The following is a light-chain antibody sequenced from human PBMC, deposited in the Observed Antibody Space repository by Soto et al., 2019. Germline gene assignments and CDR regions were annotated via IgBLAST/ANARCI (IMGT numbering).Light chain of an antibody. Sequence: DIVMTQSPLSLPVTPGEPASISCRSSQSLLHSNGYNFLDWYLQKPGQSPQLLIYMGSNRASGVPDRFGGSGSGTDFTLKISRVEAEDVGVYYCMQALQTPRTFGQGTKVGIK. CDR3: MQALQTPRT. J-gene: IGKJ1*01. V-gene: IGKV2-28*01. CDR1: QSLLHSNGYNF. CDR2: MGS.